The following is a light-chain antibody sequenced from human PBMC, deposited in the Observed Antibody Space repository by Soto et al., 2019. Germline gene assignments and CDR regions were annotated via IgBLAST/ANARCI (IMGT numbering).Light chain of an antibody. CDR1: SSDVGSYNL. Sequence: QSALTQPASVSGSPGQSITISCTGTSSDVGSYNLVSWYQQYPGKDPRLLIYEASKRPSGVSDRFSASKSGVTASLTISGLQAEDEADYYCCSFASNSPLVFGGGTKVTVL. V-gene: IGLV2-23*01. CDR3: CSFASNSPLV. CDR2: EAS. J-gene: IGLJ3*02.